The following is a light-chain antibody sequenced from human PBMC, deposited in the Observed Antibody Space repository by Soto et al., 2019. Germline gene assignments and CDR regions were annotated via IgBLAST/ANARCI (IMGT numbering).Light chain of an antibody. CDR3: GTWDSSLSVV. V-gene: IGLV1-51*02. CDR1: SSNIGNNY. CDR2: ENN. Sequence: QSVLTQPPSVSAAPGQKVTISCSGSSSNIGNNYVSWYQQLPGTAPKLLIYENNKRPSGIPDRFSVSKSGTSATLGITGLQTGDEADYYCGTWDSSLSVVFGGGTKLTVL. J-gene: IGLJ2*01.